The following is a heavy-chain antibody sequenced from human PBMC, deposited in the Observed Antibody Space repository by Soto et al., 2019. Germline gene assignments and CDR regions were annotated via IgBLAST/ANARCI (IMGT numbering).Heavy chain of an antibody. CDR1: VGSISSYY. CDR2: IYYSGST. D-gene: IGHD4-17*01. CDR3: ERGLRWDYY. J-gene: IGHJ4*02. Sequence: QVQLQESGPGLVKPSETLSLTCTVSVGSISSYYWSWIRQPPGKGLEWIGYIYYSGSTNYNPSLRSRVTISVATSKDQFSPRLSTLTAADTAVYYCERGLRWDYYWGQGTLVTVSS. V-gene: IGHV4-59*01.